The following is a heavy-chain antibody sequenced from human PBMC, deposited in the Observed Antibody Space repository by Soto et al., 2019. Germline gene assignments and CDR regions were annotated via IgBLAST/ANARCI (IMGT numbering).Heavy chain of an antibody. Sequence: QVQLQESGPGLVKPSDTLSLTCAVSGYSISSSNWWRWIRHPPGKGLKWIGYIYYSGTTYYNPTLKSRVTMSVDTSKNQFSLKLTSVTAVDTAVYYCARREIQGPIDYWGQGTLVTVSS. CDR1: GYSISSSNW. V-gene: IGHV4-28*01. CDR3: ARREIQGPIDY. D-gene: IGHD1-26*01. CDR2: IYYSGTT. J-gene: IGHJ4*02.